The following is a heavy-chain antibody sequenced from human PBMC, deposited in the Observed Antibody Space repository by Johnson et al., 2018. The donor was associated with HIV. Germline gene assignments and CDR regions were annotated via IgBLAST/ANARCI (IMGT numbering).Heavy chain of an antibody. CDR3: AKDRDLAAAGTDAFDI. CDR2: IHWNGGST. Sequence: VQLVESGGDLVKAGGSLRLSCTASGFTFDDYGMSWVRQAPGKGLEWVSGIHWNGGSTGYADSVKGRFTISRDNAKNSLYLQMNSLRAEDTALYYCAKDRDLAAAGTDAFDIWGQGTMVTVSS. V-gene: IGHV3-20*04. CDR1: GFTFDDYG. D-gene: IGHD6-13*01. J-gene: IGHJ3*02.